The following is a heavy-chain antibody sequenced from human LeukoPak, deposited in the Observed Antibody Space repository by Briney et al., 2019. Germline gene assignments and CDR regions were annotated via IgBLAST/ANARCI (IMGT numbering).Heavy chain of an antibody. CDR1: GFSFSTSW. V-gene: IGHV3-74*01. CDR3: ARDRYYVPDY. D-gene: IGHD3-16*01. CDR2: VTSDGRTT. Sequence: GGSLRLSCAASGFSFSTSWMHWFRQGPGRGLVWVSRVTSDGRTTIYADSVKGRFSISRDNSKNTLFLQMNSLRADDTAVYYCARDRYYVPDYWGQGTLVTVSS. J-gene: IGHJ4*02.